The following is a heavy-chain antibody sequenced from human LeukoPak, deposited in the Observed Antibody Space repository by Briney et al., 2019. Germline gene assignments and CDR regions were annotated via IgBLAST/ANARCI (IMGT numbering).Heavy chain of an antibody. J-gene: IGHJ5*02. CDR3: ARGPPYCSGGSCSSNWFDP. V-gene: IGHV4-39*01. Sequence: SETLSLTCTVSGGSISTSNHWGWIRQSPGKGLEWIGNIYYSGGTYYNPSLKSRVTISVDTSKNQFSLKLSSVTAADTAVYYCARGPPYCSGGSCSSNWFDPWGQGTLVTVSS. D-gene: IGHD2-15*01. CDR2: IYYSGGT. CDR1: GGSISTSNH.